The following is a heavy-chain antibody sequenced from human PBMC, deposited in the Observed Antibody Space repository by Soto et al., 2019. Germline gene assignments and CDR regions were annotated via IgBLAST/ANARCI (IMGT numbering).Heavy chain of an antibody. J-gene: IGHJ6*04. CDR3: ARGWFGPDV. CDR2: IDNAGTDS. CDR1: GFTLSGRS. Sequence: EVQLVESGGGLVQPGGSLRLSCAASGFTLSGRSMHWVRHAPGKGLVWVSGIDNAGTDSTYADSVKGRFTSSRDNAKNMLYLQMNSLSVEDTAVYYCARGWFGPDVWGKGTTVTVSS. D-gene: IGHD3-10*01. V-gene: IGHV3-74*01.